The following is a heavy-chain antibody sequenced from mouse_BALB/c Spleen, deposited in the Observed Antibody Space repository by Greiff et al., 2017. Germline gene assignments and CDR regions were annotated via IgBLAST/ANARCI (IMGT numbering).Heavy chain of an antibody. CDR2: ISSGGST. CDR1: GFTFSSYA. CDR3: ARRYYGSSGWFAY. V-gene: IGHV5-6-5*01. Sequence: EVMLVESGGGLVKPGGSLKLSCAASGFTFSSYAMSWVRQTPEKRLEWVASISSGGSTYYPDSVKGRFTISRDNARNILYLQMSSLRSEDTAMYYCARRYYGSSGWFAYWGQGTLVTVSA. D-gene: IGHD1-1*01. J-gene: IGHJ3*01.